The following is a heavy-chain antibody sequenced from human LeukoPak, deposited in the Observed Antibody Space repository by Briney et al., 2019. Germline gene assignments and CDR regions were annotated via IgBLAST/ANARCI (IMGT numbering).Heavy chain of an antibody. CDR1: GGSISSSKYY. D-gene: IGHD3-10*01. Sequence: PSETLSLTCTVSGGSISSSKYYWGWIRQPPGKGLEWMGTIFNSGNTHYNPSLKSRVTISVDTSKNQFSLNLSSVTAADTAVYYCAREGLNMVRGVIPKEAWGWFDPWGQGTLVTVSS. CDR2: IFNSGNT. CDR3: AREGLNMVRGVIPKEAWGWFDP. J-gene: IGHJ5*02. V-gene: IGHV4-39*02.